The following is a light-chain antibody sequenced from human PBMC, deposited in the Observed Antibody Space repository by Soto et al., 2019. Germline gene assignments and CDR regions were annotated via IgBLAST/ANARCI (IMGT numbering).Light chain of an antibody. V-gene: IGKV1-39*01. CDR1: QSISSY. J-gene: IGKJ1*01. Sequence: DIQMTQSPSSLSASVGDRVTITCRASQSISSYLNWYQQKPGKAPKLPIYAASSLQSGVPSRFSGSGSGTDFTLTISSLQPEDFAIYYCQQSYSTLTWTFGQGTKVDIK. CDR2: AAS. CDR3: QQSYSTLTWT.